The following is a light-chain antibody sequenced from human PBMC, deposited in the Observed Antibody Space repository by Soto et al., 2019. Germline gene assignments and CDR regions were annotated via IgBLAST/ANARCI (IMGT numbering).Light chain of an antibody. CDR2: GAS. Sequence: EVVMTQSPATLSVYPGEGATLSCRASQSVATNLAWYQQRPGQAPRLLISGASTRATGVSARFRGSGSGTEFTLTISSPQSEDFAVYYCQQSQWWPPRTFGPGTKVEIK. J-gene: IGKJ1*01. CDR3: QQSQWWPPRT. V-gene: IGKV3-15*01. CDR1: QSVATN.